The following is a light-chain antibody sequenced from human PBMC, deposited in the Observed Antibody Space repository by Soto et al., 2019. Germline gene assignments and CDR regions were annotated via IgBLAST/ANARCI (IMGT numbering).Light chain of an antibody. V-gene: IGKV3-11*01. CDR3: QQRSSCPLPIP. CDR1: QSVSTY. CDR2: DAS. J-gene: IGKJ5*01. Sequence: EIVLTQSPATLSLSPGERATLSCRASQSVSTYLAWYQQKPGQAPRLLIYDASNRATGIPARFSGSGSGTDSIHTISGIDPEDFGVFYCQQRSSCPLPIPFGQGTRLEIK.